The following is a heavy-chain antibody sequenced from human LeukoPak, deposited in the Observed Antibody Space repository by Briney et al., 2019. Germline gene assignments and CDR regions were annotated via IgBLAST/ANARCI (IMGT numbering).Heavy chain of an antibody. CDR1: GGSISSYY. D-gene: IGHD3-22*01. Sequence: SETLSLTCTVSGGSISSYYWSWIRQPPGKGLEWIGYIYYSGSTNYNPSLKSRVTISVDTSKNQFSLKLSSVTAADTAVYYRARYDSSGYYYAFDYWGQGTLVTVSS. V-gene: IGHV4-59*13. J-gene: IGHJ4*02. CDR3: ARYDSSGYYYAFDY. CDR2: IYYSGST.